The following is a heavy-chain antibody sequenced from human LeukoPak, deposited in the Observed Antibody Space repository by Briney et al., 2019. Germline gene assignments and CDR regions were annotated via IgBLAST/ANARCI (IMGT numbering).Heavy chain of an antibody. D-gene: IGHD3-10*02. V-gene: IGHV3-48*03. Sequence: GGSLRLSCAASGFTFSSYEMNWVRQAPGKGLEWVSFISSSGSTIYYADSVKGRFTVSRDNAKNSLYLQMNSLRAEDTAVYYCAELGITMIGGVWGKGTTVTISS. CDR2: ISSSGSTI. J-gene: IGHJ6*04. CDR1: GFTFSSYE. CDR3: AELGITMIGGV.